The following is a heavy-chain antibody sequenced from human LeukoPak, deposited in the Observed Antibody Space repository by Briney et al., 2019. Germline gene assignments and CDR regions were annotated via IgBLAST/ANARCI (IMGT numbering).Heavy chain of an antibody. D-gene: IGHD5-18*01. CDR3: ARRATTERGHSYGLDY. Sequence: PGGSLRLSCEVSGFTFSSYHMNWVRQAPGKGLEWAASISTSNSYIYYADSMTGRLTISRDNAKNSLYLQMNSLRAEDTAIYYCARRATTERGHSYGLDYWGQGTLVTVSS. CDR1: GFTFSSYH. CDR2: ISTSNSYI. V-gene: IGHV3-21*01. J-gene: IGHJ4*02.